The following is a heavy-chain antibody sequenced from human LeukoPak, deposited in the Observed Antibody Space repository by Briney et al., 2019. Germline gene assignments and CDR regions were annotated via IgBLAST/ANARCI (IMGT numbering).Heavy chain of an antibody. CDR3: ARHDYCSSTSCYGSAFDI. CDR2: IYTSGST. Sequence: SETLSLTCTVSGGSISSGSYYWSWIRQPAGKGLEWIGRIYTSGSTNYNPSLKSRVTISVDTSKNQFSLKLSSVTAADTAVYYCARHDYCSSTSCYGSAFDIWGQGTMVTVSS. V-gene: IGHV4-61*02. J-gene: IGHJ3*02. CDR1: GGSISSGSYY. D-gene: IGHD2-2*01.